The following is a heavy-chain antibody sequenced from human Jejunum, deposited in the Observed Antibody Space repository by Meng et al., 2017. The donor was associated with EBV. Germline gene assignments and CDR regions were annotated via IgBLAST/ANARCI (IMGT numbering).Heavy chain of an antibody. Sequence: QVPLGQAGAEVKKPGASVKVSCKASAYTFAGYYMHWVRQAPGQGLEWMGRINPNSGGANYAQKFQGRVTMTRDTSISTAYMELSRLRSDDTAVYYCAREGLVGDLRYFDLWGRGTLVTVSS. V-gene: IGHV1-2*06. D-gene: IGHD3-16*01. CDR3: AREGLVGDLRYFDL. CDR2: INPNSGGA. CDR1: AYTFAGYY. J-gene: IGHJ2*01.